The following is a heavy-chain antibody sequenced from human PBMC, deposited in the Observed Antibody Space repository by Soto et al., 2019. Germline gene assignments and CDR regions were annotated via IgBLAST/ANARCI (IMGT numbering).Heavy chain of an antibody. CDR2: IYYSGST. Sequence: SETLSLTCRVSGGSINSSSYFWGWVRPPPGKGLEWIGSIYYSGSTYYNPSLRSRVTISVYTSKNQFSLKLGSVTAADTAVFYCARHYSSGSRNWFDPWGQGTLVTVSS. D-gene: IGHD6-19*01. V-gene: IGHV4-39*01. CDR1: GGSINSSSYF. J-gene: IGHJ5*02. CDR3: ARHYSSGSRNWFDP.